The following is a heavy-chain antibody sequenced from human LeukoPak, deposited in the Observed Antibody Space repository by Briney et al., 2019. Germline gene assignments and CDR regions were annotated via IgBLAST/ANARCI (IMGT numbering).Heavy chain of an antibody. J-gene: IGHJ4*02. V-gene: IGHV4-39*07. CDR1: GGSISSSSYY. D-gene: IGHD6-25*01. CDR3: AMSSGSLGFDY. Sequence: SETLSLTCTVSGGSISSSSYYWGWIRQPPGKGLEWIGSIYYSGSTYYNPSLKSRVTISVDTSKNQFSLKLSSVTAADTAVYYCAMSSGSLGFDYWGQGTLVTVSS. CDR2: IYYSGST.